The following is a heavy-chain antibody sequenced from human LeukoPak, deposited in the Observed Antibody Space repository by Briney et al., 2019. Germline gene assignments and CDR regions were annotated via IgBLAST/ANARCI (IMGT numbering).Heavy chain of an antibody. CDR3: ARDRYYYDSSAYILDY. J-gene: IGHJ4*02. D-gene: IGHD3-22*01. Sequence: SETLSLTCTVSGGSISSTTYYWAWIRQPPGKGLEWIGSIYKTGNTNYSPSLKSRVFISVDTSNNQFSLKLSSVTAADTAVYYCARDRYYYDSSAYILDYWGQGTLVTVSS. CDR2: IYKTGNT. V-gene: IGHV4-39*01. CDR1: GGSISSTTYY.